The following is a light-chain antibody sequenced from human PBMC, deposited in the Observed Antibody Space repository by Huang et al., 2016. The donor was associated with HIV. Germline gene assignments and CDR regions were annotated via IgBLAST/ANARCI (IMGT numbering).Light chain of an antibody. CDR3: QQYGILPRT. Sequence: DIQMTQSPSSLSASVGDRVTITCQASQDISNYLNWYPQKPGKAPKLLIYDAFNVETGVPSGFSGSGSETDFTFTISSLEPEDIATYYCQQYGILPRTFGQGTKLEIK. V-gene: IGKV1-33*01. J-gene: IGKJ2*01. CDR2: DAF. CDR1: QDISNY.